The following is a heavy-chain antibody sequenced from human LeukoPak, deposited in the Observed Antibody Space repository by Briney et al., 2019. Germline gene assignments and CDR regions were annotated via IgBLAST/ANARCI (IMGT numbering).Heavy chain of an antibody. CDR1: GFTFSSYG. J-gene: IGHJ4*02. V-gene: IGHV3-30*02. CDR2: IRYDGSNK. Sequence: GGSLRLSCAASGFTFSSYGMHWVRQAPGKGLEWVAFIRYDGSNKYYADSVKGRFTISRDNSKNTLYLQMNSLRAEDTAVYYCAKWDSSPRPFLNDYWGQGTLVTVSS. CDR3: AKWDSSPRPFLNDY. D-gene: IGHD6-13*01.